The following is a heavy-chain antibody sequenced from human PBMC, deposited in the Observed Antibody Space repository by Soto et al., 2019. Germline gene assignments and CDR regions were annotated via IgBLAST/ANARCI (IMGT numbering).Heavy chain of an antibody. CDR3: ARVIAARFDNFDY. D-gene: IGHD6-6*01. J-gene: IGHJ4*02. V-gene: IGHV1-8*01. Sequence: ASVKGSCKASGYTFTSYDINWGRQATGQGLEGMGWMNPNSGNTGYAQKFQGRVTMTTDTSTSTAYMELRSLRSDDTAVYSCARVIAARFDNFDYWGQGPLVTVSS. CDR1: GYTFTSYD. CDR2: MNPNSGNT.